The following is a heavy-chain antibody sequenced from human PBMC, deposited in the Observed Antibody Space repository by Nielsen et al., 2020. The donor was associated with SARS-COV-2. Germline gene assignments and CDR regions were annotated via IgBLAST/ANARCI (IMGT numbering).Heavy chain of an antibody. CDR1: GGSFSAYY. D-gene: IGHD3-3*01. Sequence: SETLSLTCAVSGGSFSAYYWGWIRQPPGKGLEWIGSIYYSGSTYYNPSLKSRVTISVDTSKNQFSLKLSSVTAADTAVYYCAGRKHDFWSGFYGMDVWGQGTTVTVSS. J-gene: IGHJ6*02. V-gene: IGHV4-39*01. CDR3: AGRKHDFWSGFYGMDV. CDR2: IYYSGST.